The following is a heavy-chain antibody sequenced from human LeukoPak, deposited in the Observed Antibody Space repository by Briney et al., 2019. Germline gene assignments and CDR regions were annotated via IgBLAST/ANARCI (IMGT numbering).Heavy chain of an antibody. CDR1: VYTFTSYD. V-gene: IGHV1-8*01. CDR2: MNPNSGNT. D-gene: IGHD6-19*01. Sequence: GASVNVSCKASVYTFTSYDINWVRQATGQGLEWMGWMNPNSGNTGYAQKFQGRVTMTRNTSISTAYMELSSLRSEDTAVYYCARLPYSSGWYLNWGQGTLVTVSS. J-gene: IGHJ4*02. CDR3: ARLPYSSGWYLN.